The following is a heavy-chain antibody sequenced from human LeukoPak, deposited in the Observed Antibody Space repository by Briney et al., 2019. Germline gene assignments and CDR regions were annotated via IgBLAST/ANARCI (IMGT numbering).Heavy chain of an antibody. V-gene: IGHV1-2*02. CDR2: INPNSGGT. J-gene: IGHJ4*02. CDR1: GYTFTGYY. D-gene: IGHD3-22*01. Sequence: ASVKVSCKASGYTFTGYYMHWVRQAPGQGLEWMGWINPNSGGTNYAQKFQGRVTMTRDTSISTAYMELSRLRSDDTAVYYCARDLADYYDTPKYYFDYWGQGTLVTVSS. CDR3: ARDLADYYDTPKYYFDY.